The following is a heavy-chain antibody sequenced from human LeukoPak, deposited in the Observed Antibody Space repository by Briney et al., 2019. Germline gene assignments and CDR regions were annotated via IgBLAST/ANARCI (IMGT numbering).Heavy chain of an antibody. J-gene: IGHJ6*03. CDR1: GGSISSSSYY. Sequence: SETLSLTCTVSGGSISSSSYYWGWIRQPPGKGLEWIGSIYYSGSTNYNPSLKSRVTISVDTSKNQFSLKLSSVTAADTAVYYCARQRVHGPPYYYYMDVWGKGTTVTISS. CDR3: ARQRVHGPPYYYYMDV. V-gene: IGHV4-39*01. D-gene: IGHD4/OR15-4a*01. CDR2: IYYSGST.